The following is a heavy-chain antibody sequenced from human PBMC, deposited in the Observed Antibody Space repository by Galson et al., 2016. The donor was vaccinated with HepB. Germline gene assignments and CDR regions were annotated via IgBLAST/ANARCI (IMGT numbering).Heavy chain of an antibody. D-gene: IGHD6-13*01. J-gene: IGHJ4*02. Sequence: SLRLSCAASGFTFSDSAMNWVRQAPGKGLERVSSISVGGGSTYYADAVKGRFTISRDNSKNTLYLQMNSLRAEDTARYYCAKGRLAARGRCDYWGQGNLVTVSS. CDR1: GFTFSDSA. CDR3: AKGRLAARGRCDY. V-gene: IGHV3-23*01. CDR2: ISVGGGST.